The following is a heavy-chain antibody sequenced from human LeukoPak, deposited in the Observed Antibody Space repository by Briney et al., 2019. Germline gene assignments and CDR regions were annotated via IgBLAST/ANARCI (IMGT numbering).Heavy chain of an antibody. Sequence: PGGSLRLSCAASGFTVSSNYMSWVRQAPGKGLEWVSVIYSGGSTYYADSVKGRFTISRDNSRELLYLQMNSLRVEDTAVYYCAKEGHAVRGVAAFDIWGQGTMVTVSS. CDR2: IYSGGST. CDR3: AKEGHAVRGVAAFDI. CDR1: GFTVSSNY. D-gene: IGHD3-10*01. V-gene: IGHV3-53*01. J-gene: IGHJ3*02.